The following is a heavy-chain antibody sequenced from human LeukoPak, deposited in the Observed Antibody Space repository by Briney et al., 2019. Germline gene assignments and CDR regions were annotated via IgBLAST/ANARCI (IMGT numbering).Heavy chain of an antibody. V-gene: IGHV3-30*03. D-gene: IGHD2-15*01. CDR2: ISYDGSNK. Sequence: SGGSLRLSCAASGFTFSSYGMNWVRQAPGKGPEWVAAISYDGSNKFYADSVKGRFTISRDNSKNTLYLQMNSLRAEDTAVYYCARDLDGGDYWGQGTLVTVSS. CDR1: GFTFSSYG. CDR3: ARDLDGGDY. J-gene: IGHJ4*02.